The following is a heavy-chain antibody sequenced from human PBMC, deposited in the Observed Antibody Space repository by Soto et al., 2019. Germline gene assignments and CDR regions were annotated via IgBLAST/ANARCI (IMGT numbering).Heavy chain of an antibody. CDR1: GYTFTGYY. Sequence: ASVKVSCKASGYTFTGYYMHWVRQAPGQGLEWMGWINPNSGGTNYAQKFQGWVTMTRDTSIGPAYMELSRLRSDDTAVYYCARECSGGSCYSSWGLNDDAFDIWGQGTMVTVSS. CDR3: ARECSGGSCYSSWGLNDDAFDI. CDR2: INPNSGGT. D-gene: IGHD2-15*01. V-gene: IGHV1-2*04. J-gene: IGHJ3*02.